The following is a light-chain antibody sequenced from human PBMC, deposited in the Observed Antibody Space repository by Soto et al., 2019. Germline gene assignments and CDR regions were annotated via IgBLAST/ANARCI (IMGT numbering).Light chain of an antibody. CDR1: SSDVGSYDY. V-gene: IGLV2-14*01. Sequence: QSVLTQPASVSGSPGQSIAISCTGTSSDVGSYDYVSWYQQHPGKAPKLMIYDVSNRPSGVSNRFSGSKSDNTASLTTSGLQAEDEADYYCSSYTSSSTYVFGTGTKVTVL. J-gene: IGLJ1*01. CDR2: DVS. CDR3: SSYTSSSTYV.